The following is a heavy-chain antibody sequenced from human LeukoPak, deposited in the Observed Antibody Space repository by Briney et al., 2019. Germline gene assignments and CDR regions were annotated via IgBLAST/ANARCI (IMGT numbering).Heavy chain of an antibody. CDR2: FSGRDGST. D-gene: IGHD3-10*01. Sequence: GGSLRLSCAASGLTFSNYVMSWVRQAPGKGLEWVSAFSGRDGSTGDAESVRGRYTVSRDNSKNMLYLQMNSLRSEDTAVYYCARVKDITMVRGVIRYYYGMDVWGQGTTVTVSS. J-gene: IGHJ6*02. CDR3: ARVKDITMVRGVIRYYYGMDV. CDR1: GLTFSNYV. V-gene: IGHV3-23*01.